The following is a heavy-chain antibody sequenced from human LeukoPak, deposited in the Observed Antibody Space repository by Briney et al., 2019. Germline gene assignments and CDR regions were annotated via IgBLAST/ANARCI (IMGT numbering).Heavy chain of an antibody. V-gene: IGHV3-53*01. D-gene: IGHD6-13*01. CDR1: GFPFSSYW. Sequence: GGSLRLSCVASGFPFSSYWMTWVRQAPGKGLEWVSVIYTGGTPYYADSVKGRFTISRDISKNTVYLQMNSLRVEDTAVYSCARGAATGPTLGLDYWGQGTLVTVSS. CDR2: IYTGGTP. CDR3: ARGAATGPTLGLDY. J-gene: IGHJ4*02.